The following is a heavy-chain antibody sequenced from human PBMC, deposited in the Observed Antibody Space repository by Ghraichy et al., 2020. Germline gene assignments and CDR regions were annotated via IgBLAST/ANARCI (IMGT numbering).Heavy chain of an antibody. CDR3: ARTTVSSRAYYFDS. Sequence: SQTLSLTCTVSGGSICNYYWSWIRQPAVKGLEWIGRIYSSGSTKYNPSLESRVTMSVDASNNQFSLRLNSVTAADTAVYYCARTTVSSRAYYFDSWGQGTLVTVSS. CDR2: IYSSGST. J-gene: IGHJ4*02. D-gene: IGHD4-17*01. CDR1: GGSICNYY. V-gene: IGHV4-4*07.